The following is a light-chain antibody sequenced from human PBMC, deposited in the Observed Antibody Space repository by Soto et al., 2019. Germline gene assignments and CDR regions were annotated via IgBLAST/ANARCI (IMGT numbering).Light chain of an antibody. Sequence: QAVVTQPPSVSGAPGQRVTISCTGSSSNIGAGYDVHWYQQLPGTAPKLLIYGNSNRPSGVPDRFSGSKSGTSASLAITGVQAEDEADYYCQSYDSSLSGPVVFGGGTKVTVL. J-gene: IGLJ2*01. V-gene: IGLV1-40*01. CDR3: QSYDSSLSGPVV. CDR2: GNS. CDR1: SSNIGAGYD.